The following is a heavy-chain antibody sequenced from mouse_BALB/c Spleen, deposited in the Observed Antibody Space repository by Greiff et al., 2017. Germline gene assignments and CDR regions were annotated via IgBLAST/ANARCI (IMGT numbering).Heavy chain of an antibody. Sequence: VKDRFTISRDDSQSMLYLQMNNLKTEDTAMYYCVRGIYYYGSSHHYYAMDYWGQGTSVTVSS. J-gene: IGHJ4*01. V-gene: IGHV10S3*01. CDR3: VRGIYYYGSSHHYYAMDY. D-gene: IGHD1-1*01.